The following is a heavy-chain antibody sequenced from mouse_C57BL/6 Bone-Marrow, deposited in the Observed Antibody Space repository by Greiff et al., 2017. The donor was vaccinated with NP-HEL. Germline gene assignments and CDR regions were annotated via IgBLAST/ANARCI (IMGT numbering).Heavy chain of an antibody. V-gene: IGHV5-15*01. J-gene: IGHJ3*01. CDR3: ARCYYYGSSSWFAY. CDR1: GFTFSDYG. Sequence: EVQGVESGGGLVQPGGSLKLSCAASGFTFSDYGMAWVRQAPRKGPEWVAFISNLAYSIYYADTVTGRFTISRENAKNTLYLEMSSLRSEDTAMYYCARCYYYGSSSWFAYWGQGTLVTVSA. CDR2: ISNLAYSI. D-gene: IGHD1-1*01.